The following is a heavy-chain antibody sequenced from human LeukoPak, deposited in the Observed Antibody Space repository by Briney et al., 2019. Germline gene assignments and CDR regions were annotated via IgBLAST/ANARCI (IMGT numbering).Heavy chain of an antibody. Sequence: GGSLRLSCAASGFTFSSYAMHWVRQAPGKGLEWVAVISYDGSSKYYADSMKGRFTISRDNSKNTLYLQMNSLRAEDTAVYYCARVEFGKRWLQFWLHGKDVWGQGTTVTVSS. J-gene: IGHJ6*02. D-gene: IGHD5-24*01. CDR3: ARVEFGKRWLQFWLHGKDV. V-gene: IGHV3-30*04. CDR1: GFTFSSYA. CDR2: ISYDGSSK.